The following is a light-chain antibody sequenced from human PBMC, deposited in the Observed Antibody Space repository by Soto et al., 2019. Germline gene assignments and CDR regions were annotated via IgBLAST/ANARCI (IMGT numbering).Light chain of an antibody. CDR3: CSYAGRYIHYV. CDR2: DVS. CDR1: ISDVGGYNY. J-gene: IGLJ7*02. V-gene: IGLV2-11*01. Sequence: QSALTQPSSVSGSPGQSVTISCTGSISDVGGYNYVSWYQQHPGKAPKLMIYDVSKRPSGVPDRFSGSKSANTASLTISGLQAEDEADYYCCSYAGRYIHYVVGGGTKLTAL.